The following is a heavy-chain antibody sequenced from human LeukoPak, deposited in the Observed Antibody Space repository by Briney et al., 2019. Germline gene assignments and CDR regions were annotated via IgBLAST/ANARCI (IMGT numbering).Heavy chain of an antibody. CDR1: GGSISSYY. Sequence: SETLSLTCTVSGGSISSYYWSWIRQPPGKGLEWIGYIYYSGSTNYNPPLKSRVTISVDTSKNQFSLKLSSVTAADTAVYYCARLSDGSSYQLDYWGQGTLVTVSS. CDR3: ARLSDGSSYQLDY. CDR2: IYYSGST. V-gene: IGHV4-59*08. D-gene: IGHD2-15*01. J-gene: IGHJ4*02.